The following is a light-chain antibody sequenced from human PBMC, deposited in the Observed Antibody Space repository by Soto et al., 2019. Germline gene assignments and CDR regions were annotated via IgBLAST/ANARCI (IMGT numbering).Light chain of an antibody. CDR3: QQYNSSPRT. Sequence: EIVLTQSPGTLSLSPGESATLSCRASQSVSSNFLAWYQQKPGQAPRLLIYGASTRATGIPDRFSGSGSGTDFTLTVSRLEPEDFAVYYCQQYNSSPRTFGQGTKVDIK. CDR1: QSVSSNF. J-gene: IGKJ1*01. V-gene: IGKV3-20*01. CDR2: GAS.